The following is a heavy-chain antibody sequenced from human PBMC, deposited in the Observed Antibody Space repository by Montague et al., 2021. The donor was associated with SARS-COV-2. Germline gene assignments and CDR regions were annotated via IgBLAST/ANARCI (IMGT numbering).Heavy chain of an antibody. CDR1: GGSLSTYY. CDR3: ARKAYNHYGLDV. J-gene: IGHJ6*02. Sequence: SETLSLTCSVSGGSLSTYYWSWIRQPPGKGLEWIGYIDDSGTTRYNPSLRSRATISLDLSKNQFSLDLNAVTAADTAAYYCARKAYNHYGLDVWGQGTTVTVSS. V-gene: IGHV4-59*08. CDR2: IDDSGTT.